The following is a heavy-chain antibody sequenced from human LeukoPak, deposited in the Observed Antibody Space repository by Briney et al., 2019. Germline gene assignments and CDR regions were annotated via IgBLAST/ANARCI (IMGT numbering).Heavy chain of an antibody. CDR2: ISSSSSTI. J-gene: IGHJ4*02. CDR3: ARARGSGFHDY. D-gene: IGHD5-12*01. CDR1: GFTFSSYE. Sequence: GGSLRLSCAASGFTFSSYEMNWVRQAPGKGLEWVSYISSSSSTIYYADSVKGRFTISRDNAKNSLYLQMNSLRAEDTAVYYCARARGSGFHDYWGQGTLVTVSS. V-gene: IGHV3-48*03.